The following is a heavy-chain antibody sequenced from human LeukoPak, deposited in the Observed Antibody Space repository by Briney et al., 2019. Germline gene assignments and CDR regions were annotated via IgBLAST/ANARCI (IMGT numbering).Heavy chain of an antibody. D-gene: IGHD5-18*01. CDR1: GGSFSSHF. V-gene: IGHV4-59*11. J-gene: IGHJ4*02. CDR3: ATIKRGNIFGYFDF. CDR2: MLDSENT. Sequence: SETLSLTCSVPGGSFSSHFWSWIRQLPGKGLEWIGYMLDSENTKDNPYFQSRLSLSADTSKNQLSLRLTSVTAADKAVYYCATIKRGNIFGYFDFWGQGILVTVSP.